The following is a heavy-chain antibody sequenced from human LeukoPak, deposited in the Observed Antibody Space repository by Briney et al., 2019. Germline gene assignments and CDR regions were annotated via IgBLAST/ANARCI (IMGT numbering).Heavy chain of an antibody. J-gene: IGHJ5*02. D-gene: IGHD1-26*01. V-gene: IGHV4-34*01. CDR1: GGSFSGYY. Sequence: SETLSLTCAVYGGSFSGYYWSWIRQPPGKGLEWIGEINHSGSTNYNPSLKSRVTISVDTSKNQFSLKLSSVAAADTAVYYCARGLVATTDDWFDPWGQGTLVTVSS. CDR3: ARGLVATTDDWFDP. CDR2: INHSGST.